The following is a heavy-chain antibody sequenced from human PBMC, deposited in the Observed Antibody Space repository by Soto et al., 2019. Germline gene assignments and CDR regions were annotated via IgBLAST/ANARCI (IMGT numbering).Heavy chain of an antibody. D-gene: IGHD6-6*01. CDR1: GFTFSSYA. CDR3: AKDQGASLTASPPTDY. J-gene: IGHJ4*02. V-gene: IGHV3-23*01. CDR2: ISGSGGSP. Sequence: EVQLLESGGGLVQPGGSLRLSCAASGFTFSSYAMNWVRQAPGKGLEWVSAISGSGGSPYYADSVKGRFTISRDNSKNTLYLQMNSLRAEDTAVYYCAKDQGASLTASPPTDYWGQGTLVSVSS.